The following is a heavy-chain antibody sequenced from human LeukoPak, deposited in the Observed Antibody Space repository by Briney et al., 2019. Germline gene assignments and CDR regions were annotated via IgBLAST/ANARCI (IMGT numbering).Heavy chain of an antibody. D-gene: IGHD5-24*01. Sequence: PSETLSLTCTVSGGSINSYYWSWIRQPPGKGLEWIGSISYSGTTYYNPSLKSRVTISVDTSKNQFSLKLNSVTAADTAVYYCARVWSRDGYNYLDYWGQGTLVTVSS. CDR2: ISYSGTT. CDR3: ARVWSRDGYNYLDY. CDR1: GGSINSYY. V-gene: IGHV4-59*12. J-gene: IGHJ4*02.